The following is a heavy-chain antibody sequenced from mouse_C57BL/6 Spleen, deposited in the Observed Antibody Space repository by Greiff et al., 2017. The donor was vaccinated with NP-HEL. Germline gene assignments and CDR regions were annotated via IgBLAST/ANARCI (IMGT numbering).Heavy chain of an antibody. J-gene: IGHJ3*01. CDR3: SRSGYGNYEAY. V-gene: IGHV1-64*01. CDR2: IHPNSGST. D-gene: IGHD2-10*02. Sequence: VQLQQPGAELVKPGASVTLSCKASGYTFTSYWMHWVKQRPGQGLEWIGMIHPNSGSTNYNEKFKSKATLTVDKSSSTAYMQLSSLTSEDSAVYYCSRSGYGNYEAYWGQGTMVTVSA. CDR1: GYTFTSYW.